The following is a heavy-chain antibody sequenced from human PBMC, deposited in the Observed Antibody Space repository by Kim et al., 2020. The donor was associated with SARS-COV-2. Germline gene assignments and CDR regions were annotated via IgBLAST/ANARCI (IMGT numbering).Heavy chain of an antibody. V-gene: IGHV3-11*01. CDR3: ARAPFGDLSAYYF. CDR1: GFTFSDYY. Sequence: GGSLRLSCSASGFTFSDYYMTWIRQAPGKGLEWVSYISSSGSYVNYAYSVKGRFTISRDNAKNSLYLQMSIRSAEATALYYCARAPFGDLSAYYF. J-gene: IGHJ4*01. CDR2: ISSSGSYV. D-gene: IGHD3-10*01.